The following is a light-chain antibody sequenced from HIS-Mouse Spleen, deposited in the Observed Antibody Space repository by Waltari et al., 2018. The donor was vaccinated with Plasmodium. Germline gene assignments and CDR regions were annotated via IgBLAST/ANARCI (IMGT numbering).Light chain of an antibody. CDR1: QSVSRSY. V-gene: IGKV3-20*01. CDR3: QQYGSSPQIT. J-gene: IGKJ4*01. Sequence: EIVLTQSPGTLSLSPGERATLSCRASQSVSRSYLAGYQQKPGQAPGLLIYGASSRATGIPDRFSGSGSGTDFTLTISRLEPEDFAVYYCQQYGSSPQITFGGGTKVEIK. CDR2: GAS.